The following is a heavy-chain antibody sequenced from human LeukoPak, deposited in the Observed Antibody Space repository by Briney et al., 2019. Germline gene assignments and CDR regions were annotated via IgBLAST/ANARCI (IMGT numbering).Heavy chain of an antibody. J-gene: IGHJ2*01. CDR3: ARHYDPFYL. D-gene: IGHD3-16*01. Sequence: SETLSLTCTVSGGSISSYYWSWIRQPPGKGLEWIGYIYYSGSTKYNPSLKSRVTISVDTCKNQFSLKLSSVTAADTAVYYCARHYDPFYLWGRGTLVTVSS. CDR1: GGSISSYY. CDR2: IYYSGST. V-gene: IGHV4-59*08.